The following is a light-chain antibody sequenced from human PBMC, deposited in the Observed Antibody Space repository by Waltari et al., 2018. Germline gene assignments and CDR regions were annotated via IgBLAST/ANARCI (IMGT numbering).Light chain of an antibody. CDR1: QSVGSY. V-gene: IGKV3-11*01. J-gene: IGKJ5*01. Sequence: EIVLTQSPATLSLSPGERATLSCRASQSVGSYFAWYQQKPGQAPRLLIYDASNRATGIPARFSGSGSGTDFTLTITSLEPEDFAVYYCQQRASSITFGQGTRLEIK. CDR2: DAS. CDR3: QQRASSIT.